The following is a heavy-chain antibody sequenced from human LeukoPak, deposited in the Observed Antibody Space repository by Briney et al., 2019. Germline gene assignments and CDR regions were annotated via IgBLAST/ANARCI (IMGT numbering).Heavy chain of an antibody. Sequence: SETLSLTCTVSGGSISSYYWSWIRQPPGKGLEWIGYIYYSGSTNYNPSLKSRVTISVDTSKNQFSLKLSSVTAADTAVYYCARGLDYGSGSYYKEFDLWGRGTLVTVSS. D-gene: IGHD3-10*01. CDR1: GGSISSYY. V-gene: IGHV4-59*01. CDR3: ARGLDYGSGSYYKEFDL. CDR2: IYYSGST. J-gene: IGHJ2*01.